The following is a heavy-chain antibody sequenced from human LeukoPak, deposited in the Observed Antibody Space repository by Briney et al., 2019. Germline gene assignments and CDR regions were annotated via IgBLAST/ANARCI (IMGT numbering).Heavy chain of an antibody. Sequence: GGSLRLSCVVSGLSFSDSYMTWIRQAPGMGLESLAYISGMGHDIYYADSVKGRFTISRDNAKNSLYLQMNSLRPEDTALYYCSTGPRSLPYWGPGTLVTVSS. J-gene: IGHJ4*01. CDR3: STGPRSLPY. D-gene: IGHD4-23*01. V-gene: IGHV3-11*01. CDR1: GLSFSDSY. CDR2: ISGMGHDI.